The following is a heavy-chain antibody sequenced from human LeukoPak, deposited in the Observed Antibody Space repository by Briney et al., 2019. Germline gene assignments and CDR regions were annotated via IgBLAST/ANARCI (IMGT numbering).Heavy chain of an antibody. D-gene: IGHD5-24*01. CDR1: GVTFSSYA. V-gene: IGHV1-69*01. CDR2: IIPIFGTA. Sequence: GASLKGSCKASGVTFSSYAISWVRQAPGQRLAWMGGIIPIFGTANYAQKFQGRVTITADESTSTAYMELSSLRSEDTAVYYCFFQAEDGIRDVYFDYWGQGTLVTVSS. CDR3: FFQAEDGIRDVYFDY. J-gene: IGHJ4*02.